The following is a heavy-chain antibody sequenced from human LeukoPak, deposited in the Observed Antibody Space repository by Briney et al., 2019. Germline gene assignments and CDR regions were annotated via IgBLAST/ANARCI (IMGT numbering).Heavy chain of an antibody. CDR2: ISYSGGST. CDR3: ARGGVDYYGSGTYYLMYYFDY. CDR1: GFSFSSYA. J-gene: IGHJ4*02. V-gene: IGHV3-23*01. D-gene: IGHD3-10*01. Sequence: GGSLRLSCAASGFSFSSYAMSWVRQAPGKGLEWVSGISYSGGSTYSADSVKGRFTISRDNSKNTLFLQMNSLRAEDTAVYFCARGGVDYYGSGTYYLMYYFDYWGQGALVTVSS.